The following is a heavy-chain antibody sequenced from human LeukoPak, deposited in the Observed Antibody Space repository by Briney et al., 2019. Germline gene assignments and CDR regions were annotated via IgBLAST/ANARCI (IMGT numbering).Heavy chain of an antibody. CDR1: GGSISSYY. J-gene: IGHJ6*03. V-gene: IGHV4-4*07. CDR2: IYTSGST. CDR3: ARDLGGILTGYSSGYYYYMDV. D-gene: IGHD3-9*01. Sequence: PSETLSVTCTVSGGSISSYYWSWIRQPAGKGLEWIGRIYTSGSTNYNPSLKSRVTMSVDTSKNQFSLKLSSVTAADTAVYYCARDLGGILTGYSSGYYYYMDVWGKGTTVTVSS.